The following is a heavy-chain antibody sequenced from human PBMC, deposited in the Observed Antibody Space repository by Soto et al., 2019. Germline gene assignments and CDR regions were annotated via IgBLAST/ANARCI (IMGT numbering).Heavy chain of an antibody. CDR2: ISAYNGNT. Sequence: ASVKVSCKASGYTFTSYGISWVRQAPGQGLEWMGWISAYNGNTNYAQKLQGRVTMTTDTSTSTAYMELRSLRSDDTAVYYCARGVSWNYDPYYYYGMDVWGQGTTVTVSS. D-gene: IGHD1-7*01. V-gene: IGHV1-18*01. CDR3: ARGVSWNYDPYYYYGMDV. CDR1: GYTFTSYG. J-gene: IGHJ6*02.